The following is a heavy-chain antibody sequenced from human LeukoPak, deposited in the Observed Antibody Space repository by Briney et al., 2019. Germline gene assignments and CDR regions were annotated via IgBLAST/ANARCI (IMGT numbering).Heavy chain of an antibody. D-gene: IGHD1-26*01. V-gene: IGHV3-30*02. CDR3: AKDSLRERIVGSTTRGVNDY. CDR1: GFIFSSYG. J-gene: IGHJ4*02. Sequence: GGSLRLSCAASGFIFSSYGMHWVRQAPGKGLEWVAFIRYDGRNKYYADSVKGRFTISRDNSKNTLYLQMNSLRGEDTAVYYCAKDSLRERIVGSTTRGVNDYWGQGTLVTVSS. CDR2: IRYDGRNK.